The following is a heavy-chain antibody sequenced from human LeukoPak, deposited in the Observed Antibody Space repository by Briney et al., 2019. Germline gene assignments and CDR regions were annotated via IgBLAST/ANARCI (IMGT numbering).Heavy chain of an antibody. J-gene: IGHJ6*02. V-gene: IGHV4-59*01. Sequence: VKPSETLSLTCTVSGGSISSYYWSWIRQPPGKGLEWIGYIYYSGSTNYNPSLKSRVTISVDTSKNQFSLKLSSVTAADTAVYYCARDSSSWSYYYYYGMDVWGQGTTVTVSS. D-gene: IGHD6-13*01. CDR1: GGSISSYY. CDR3: ARDSSSWSYYYYYGMDV. CDR2: IYYSGST.